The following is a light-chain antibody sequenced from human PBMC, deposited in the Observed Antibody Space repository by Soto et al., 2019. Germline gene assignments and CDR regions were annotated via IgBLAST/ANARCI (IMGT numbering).Light chain of an antibody. V-gene: IGLV2-14*01. CDR2: DVS. CDR1: SSDVGGYNY. CDR3: SSYTSSSPYVV. Sequence: QSVLTQPASVSGSPGQSITISCTGTSSDVGGYNYVSWYQQHPGKAPKLMIYDVSNRPSGVSNRFSGSKSGNTASLTISGLQAEDEADYYCSSYTSSSPYVVFGGGIKLTVL. J-gene: IGLJ2*01.